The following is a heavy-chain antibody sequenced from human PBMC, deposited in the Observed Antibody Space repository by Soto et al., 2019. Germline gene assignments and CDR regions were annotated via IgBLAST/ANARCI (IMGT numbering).Heavy chain of an antibody. CDR2: IYYSGST. Sequence: SETLSLTCTVSGGSISSYYWSWIRQPPGKGLEWIGYIYYSGSTNYNPSLKSRVTISVDTSKNQFSLKLSSVTAADTAVYYCARGAMTTYFDCCGQGTLVSVSS. J-gene: IGHJ4*02. CDR3: ARGAMTTYFDC. CDR1: GGSISSYY. V-gene: IGHV4-59*01.